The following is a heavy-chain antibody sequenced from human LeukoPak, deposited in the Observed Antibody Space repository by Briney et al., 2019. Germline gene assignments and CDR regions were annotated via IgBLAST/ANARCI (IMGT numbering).Heavy chain of an antibody. CDR3: AKASVAIPQYCNS. V-gene: IGHV3-23*01. CDR2: ISGTGSST. CDR1: GFTFGNYA. Sequence: GGSLRLSCVASGFTFGNYAMNWVRQAPGKGLEWVSTISGTGSSTYYADSAKGRFTISKDNSKDTLFLQLNSLTAADTAMYFCAKASVAIPQYCNSWGQGTLVTVSS. J-gene: IGHJ5*02. D-gene: IGHD2-2*02.